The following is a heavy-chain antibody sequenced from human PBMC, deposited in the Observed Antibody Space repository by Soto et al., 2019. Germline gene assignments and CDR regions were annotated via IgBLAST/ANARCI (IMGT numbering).Heavy chain of an antibody. CDR1: GFTFSSYG. J-gene: IGHJ4*02. CDR2: IWYDGSNK. V-gene: IGHV3-33*01. Sequence: QVQLVESGGGVVQPGRSLRLSCAASGFTFSSYGMHWVRQAPGKGLEWVAVIWYDGSNKYYADSVKGRFTISRDNSKNTLYLQMNSLRAEDTAVYYCARGDQYSSSWPPFDYWGQGTLVTVSS. CDR3: ARGDQYSSSWPPFDY. D-gene: IGHD6-13*01.